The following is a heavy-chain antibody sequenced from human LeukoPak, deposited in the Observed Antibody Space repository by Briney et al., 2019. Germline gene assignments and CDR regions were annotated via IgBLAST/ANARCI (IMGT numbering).Heavy chain of an antibody. J-gene: IGHJ4*02. CDR3: ACSIVGATTGFDY. D-gene: IGHD1-26*01. V-gene: IGHV5-51*01. CDR1: GYSFTSYW. Sequence: GESLNISCKGSGYSFTSYWIGWVRQMPGKGLEWMGIIYPGDSDTRYSPSFQGQVTISADKSISTAYLQWSSLKASDPAMYYCACSIVGATTGFDYWGQGTLLTVSS. CDR2: IYPGDSDT.